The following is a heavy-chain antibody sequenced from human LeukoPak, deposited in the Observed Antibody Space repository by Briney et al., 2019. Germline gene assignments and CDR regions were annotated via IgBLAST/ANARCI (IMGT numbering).Heavy chain of an antibody. V-gene: IGHV4-61*02. CDR3: ATEVAGY. D-gene: IGHD1-1*01. CDR2: IYTSGST. Sequence: SQTLSLTCTVSGGSISSSSYYWSWIRQPAGKGLEWIGRIYTSGSTNYNPSLKSRVTISVDTSKNQFSLKLSSVTAADTAVYYCATEVAGYWGQGTLVTVSS. CDR1: GGSISSSSYY. J-gene: IGHJ4*02.